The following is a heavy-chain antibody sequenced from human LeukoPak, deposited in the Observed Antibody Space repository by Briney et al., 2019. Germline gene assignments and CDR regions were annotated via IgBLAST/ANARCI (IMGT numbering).Heavy chain of an antibody. CDR2: INPNSGGT. V-gene: IGHV1-2*02. CDR3: ARGETSSDAFDI. J-gene: IGHJ3*02. Sequence: ASVKVSCKASGYTFTGYYMHCVRQAPGQGLEWMGWINPNSGGTNYAQKFQGRVTMTRDTSISTAYMELSRLRSDDTAVYYCARGETSSDAFDIWGQGTMVTVSS. CDR1: GYTFTGYY. D-gene: IGHD3-16*01.